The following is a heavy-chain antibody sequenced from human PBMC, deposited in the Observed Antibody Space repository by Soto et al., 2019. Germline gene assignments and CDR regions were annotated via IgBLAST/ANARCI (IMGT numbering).Heavy chain of an antibody. Sequence: ASVKVSCRASGYNFTGYYMHWVRQAPGQGLEWMGWINPNSGGTNYAQKFQGWVTMTRDTSISTAYMELSRLRSADTAVYYCASPGYSSRHAFDIWGQGTMVTVSS. CDR1: GYNFTGYY. CDR2: INPNSGGT. J-gene: IGHJ3*02. V-gene: IGHV1-2*04. CDR3: ASPGYSSRHAFDI. D-gene: IGHD6-13*01.